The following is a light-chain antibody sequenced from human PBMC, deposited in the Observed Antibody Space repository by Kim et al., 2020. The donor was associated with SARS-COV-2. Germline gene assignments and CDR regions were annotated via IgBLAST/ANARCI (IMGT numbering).Light chain of an antibody. Sequence: GGRTSPPSRDRQSVSSSYFAWYQQKPGQAPRVLIDGASRRATGNPDRFSGSGAGTEFTFNISRLEPEDFAVYYCQQYGSSPLTFGGGTKVDIK. CDR2: GAS. V-gene: IGKV3-20*01. CDR3: QQYGSSPLT. J-gene: IGKJ4*02. CDR1: QSVSSSY.